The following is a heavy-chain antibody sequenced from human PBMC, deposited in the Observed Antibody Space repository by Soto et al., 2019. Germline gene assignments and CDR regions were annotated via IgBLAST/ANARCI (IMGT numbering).Heavy chain of an antibody. D-gene: IGHD2-15*01. CDR2: IYYSGST. CDR3: ARRYGGTFDY. CDR1: GGSISSYY. V-gene: IGHV4-59*08. J-gene: IGHJ4*02. Sequence: PSETLSLTCTVSGGSISSYYCSWIRQPPGKGLEWIGYIYYSGSTNYNPSLKSRVTISVDTSKNQFSLKLSSVTAADTAVYYCARRYGGTFDYWGQGTLVTVSS.